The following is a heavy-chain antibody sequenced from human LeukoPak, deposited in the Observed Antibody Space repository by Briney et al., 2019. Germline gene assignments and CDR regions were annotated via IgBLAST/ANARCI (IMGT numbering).Heavy chain of an antibody. CDR2: IYYSGST. V-gene: IGHV4-59*01. CDR1: GGSISSYY. Sequence: SETLSLTCTVSGGSISSYYWSWIRQPPGKGLEWIGYIYYSGSTNYSPSLKSRVTISVDTSKNQFSLKLSSVTAADTAVYYCAREGYYYYGMDVWGQGTTVTVSS. J-gene: IGHJ6*02. CDR3: AREGYYYYGMDV.